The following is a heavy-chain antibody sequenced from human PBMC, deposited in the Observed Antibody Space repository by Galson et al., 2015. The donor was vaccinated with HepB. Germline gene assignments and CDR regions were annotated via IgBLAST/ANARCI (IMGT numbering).Heavy chain of an antibody. CDR2: ISANNGNT. V-gene: IGHV1-18*01. Sequence: SVKVSCKASGYTFTVYGISWVRQAPGQGLEWMGWISANNGNTKYVQKLQGRVTMTTDTSTSTAYMELRRLRSDDTAVYYCARGGPGQLLKKERAYFDLWGRGTLVTVSS. J-gene: IGHJ2*01. CDR1: GYTFTVYG. CDR3: ARGGPGQLLKKERAYFDL.